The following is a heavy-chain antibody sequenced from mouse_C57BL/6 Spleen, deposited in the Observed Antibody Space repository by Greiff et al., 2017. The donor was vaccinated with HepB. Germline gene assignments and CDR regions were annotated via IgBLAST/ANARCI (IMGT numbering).Heavy chain of an antibody. J-gene: IGHJ1*03. V-gene: IGHV1-81*01. CDR3: ASRSGEGYFDV. CDR2: IYPRSGNT. CDR1: GYTFTSYG. Sequence: VKLQESGAELARPGASVKLSCKASGYTFTSYGISWVKQRTGQGLEWIGEIYPRSGNTYYNEKFKGKATLTADKSTSTAYMELRSLTSEDSAVYFCASRSGEGYFDVWGTGTTVTVSS. D-gene: IGHD1-3*01.